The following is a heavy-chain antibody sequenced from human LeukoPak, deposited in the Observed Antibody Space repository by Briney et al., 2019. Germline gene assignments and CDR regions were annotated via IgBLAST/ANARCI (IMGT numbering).Heavy chain of an antibody. Sequence: GGSLRLSCAASGFTFSTYWMTWVRQAPGKGLEWVANIKQDGSEKYYVDSVKGRFTISRDNAKNSLYLQMNSLRAEDTAVYYCARGALGAELDYWGQGTLVTVSS. CDR3: ARGALGAELDY. CDR1: GFTFSTYW. V-gene: IGHV3-7*01. CDR2: IKQDGSEK. J-gene: IGHJ4*02.